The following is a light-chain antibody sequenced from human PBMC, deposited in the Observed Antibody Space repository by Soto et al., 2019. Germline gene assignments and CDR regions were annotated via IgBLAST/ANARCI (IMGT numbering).Light chain of an antibody. V-gene: IGLV2-14*01. J-gene: IGLJ2*01. CDR2: GVS. CDR1: SSDIGAYHY. CDR3: SSYSRSSSLVV. Sequence: QSALTQPASVSGSPGQSSTISCTGTSSDIGAYHYVSWYQQHPGKAPKLIISGVSSGPSGVSNRFSASKSGYAASLTISGRQAEDEADDYCSSYSRSSSLVVFGGGTKLTVL.